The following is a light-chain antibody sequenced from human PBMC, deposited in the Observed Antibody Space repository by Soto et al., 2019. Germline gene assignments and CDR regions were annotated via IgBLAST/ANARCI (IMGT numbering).Light chain of an antibody. CDR3: QQYAGSPRT. CDR1: QSVNSSY. CDR2: GAS. V-gene: IGKV3-20*01. Sequence: ELVLTQSPCTLSLSPGERVTLSCRASQSVNSSYLAWYQHKPGRAPRLLIYGASTRATGIPDRFTGSGSGTDFTLTINRVEPEDFAVYFCQQYAGSPRTFGQGTKVDIK. J-gene: IGKJ1*01.